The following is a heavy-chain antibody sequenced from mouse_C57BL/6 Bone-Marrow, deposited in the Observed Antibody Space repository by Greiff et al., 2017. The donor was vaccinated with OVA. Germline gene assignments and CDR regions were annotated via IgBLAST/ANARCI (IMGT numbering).Heavy chain of an antibody. J-gene: IGHJ4*01. V-gene: IGHV1-53*01. D-gene: IGHD1-1*02. CDR2: INPSNGGT. CDR3: AGGGYYVYAMDY. Sequence: QVQLKQSGTELVKPGASVKLSCKASGYTFTSYWMHWVKQRPGQGLEWIGNINPSNGGTNYNEKFKSKATLTVDKSSSTAYMQLSSLTSEDSAVYYCAGGGYYVYAMDYWGQGTSVTVSS. CDR1: GYTFTSYW.